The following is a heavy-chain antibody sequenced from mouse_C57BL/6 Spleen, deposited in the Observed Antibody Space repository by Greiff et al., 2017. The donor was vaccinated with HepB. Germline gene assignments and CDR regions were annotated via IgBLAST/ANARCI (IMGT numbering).Heavy chain of an antibody. CDR2: INPNNGGT. CDR3: ARSSGDYDGAMDY. Sequence: EVQLQQSGPELVKPGASVKISCKASGYTFTDYYMNWVKQSHGKSLEWIGDINPNNGGTSYNQKFKGKATLTVDKSSSTAYMELRSLTSEDSAVYYCARSSGDYDGAMDYWGQGTSVTVSS. V-gene: IGHV1-26*01. CDR1: GYTFTDYY. J-gene: IGHJ4*01. D-gene: IGHD2-4*01.